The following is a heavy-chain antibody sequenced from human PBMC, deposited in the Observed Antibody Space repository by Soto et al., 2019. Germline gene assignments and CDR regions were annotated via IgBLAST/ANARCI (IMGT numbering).Heavy chain of an antibody. CDR2: IIPIFGTA. V-gene: IGHV1-69*13. CDR3: ARADTITIFGVVYYYYGMDV. D-gene: IGHD3-3*01. Sequence: SVKVSCKASGGTFSIYAISWVRQAPGQGLEWMGGIIPIFGTAHYAQKFQGRVTITADESTSTAYMELSSLRSEDTAVYYCARADTITIFGVVYYYYGMDVWGQGTTVTVSS. CDR1: GGTFSIYA. J-gene: IGHJ6*02.